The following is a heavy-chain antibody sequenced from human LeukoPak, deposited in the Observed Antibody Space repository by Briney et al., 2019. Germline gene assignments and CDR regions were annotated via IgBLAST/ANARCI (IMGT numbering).Heavy chain of an antibody. V-gene: IGHV3-30*18. CDR3: AKAERYFDWLPFDY. J-gene: IGHJ4*02. Sequence: PGGSLRLSCAASGFTFSSYGMHWVRQAPGKGLEWVAVISYDGSNKYYADSVKGRFTISRDNSKNTLYLQMNSLRAEDTAVYYCAKAERYFDWLPFDYWGQGTLVTVSS. CDR1: GFTFSSYG. CDR2: ISYDGSNK. D-gene: IGHD3-9*01.